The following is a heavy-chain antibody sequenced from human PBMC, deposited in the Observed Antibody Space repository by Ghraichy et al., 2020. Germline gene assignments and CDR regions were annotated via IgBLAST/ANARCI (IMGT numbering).Heavy chain of an antibody. D-gene: IGHD1-26*01. CDR2: FDPEDGET. V-gene: IGHV1-24*01. Sequence: ASVKVSCKVSGYTLTELSMHWVRQAPGKGLEWMGGFDPEDGETIYAQKFQGRVTMTEDTSTDTAYMELSSLRSEDTAVYYCATAGVGARMSDAFDIWGQGTMVTVSS. J-gene: IGHJ3*02. CDR1: GYTLTELS. CDR3: ATAGVGARMSDAFDI.